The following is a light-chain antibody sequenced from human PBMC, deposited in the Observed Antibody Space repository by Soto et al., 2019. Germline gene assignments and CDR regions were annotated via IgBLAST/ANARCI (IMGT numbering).Light chain of an antibody. V-gene: IGKV3-15*01. CDR3: QQYNNWPPLS. CDR1: QSVSSN. CDR2: GAS. Sequence: EIVMTQSPATLSLSPGERATLSCRASQSVSSNLAWYQQKPGQAPRLLIYGASTSAAGIPARFSGSGSGTEFTLTISSLQSEDFAVYYCQQYNNWPPLSFGPGTKVDIK. J-gene: IGKJ3*01.